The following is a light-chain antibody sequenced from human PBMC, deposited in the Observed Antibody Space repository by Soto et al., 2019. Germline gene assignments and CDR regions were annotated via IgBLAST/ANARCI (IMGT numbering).Light chain of an antibody. V-gene: IGLV1-47*01. CDR3: AAWDDTLSGLV. CDR2: RAD. J-gene: IGLJ2*01. CDR1: SSNIGSNY. Sequence: QSVLTQPPSASGTPGQTVTISCSGRSSNIGSNYVYWYQQLPGTAPRLLMYRADQRPSGVPDRFSGSKSGTSASLAISGLRSDDEADYYCAAWDDTLSGLVFGGGTKVTVL.